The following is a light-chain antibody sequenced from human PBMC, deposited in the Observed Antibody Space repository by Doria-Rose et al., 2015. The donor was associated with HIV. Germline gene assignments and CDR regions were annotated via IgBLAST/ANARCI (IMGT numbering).Light chain of an antibody. V-gene: IGKV4-1*01. CDR1: QSLLYTSKNY. CDR2: WAS. Sequence: DIQMTQSPESLGMSLGERATLNCKSNQSLLYTSKNYLAWYQQKPGQPPKLLIYWASTRQYGVHARCSGSGYGRDFTLTISRLEAEDVAVYYCQQYYDTPSFGPGTTVDSK. CDR3: QQYYDTPS. J-gene: IGKJ3*01.